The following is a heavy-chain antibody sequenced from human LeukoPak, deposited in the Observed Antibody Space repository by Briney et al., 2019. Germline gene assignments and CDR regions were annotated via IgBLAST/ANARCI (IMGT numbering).Heavy chain of an antibody. CDR3: AFSSSGWDYFDY. CDR1: GGSFSGYY. Sequence: SETLSLTCAVYGGSFSGYYWSWIRQPPGKGLEWIGEINHSGSTNYNPSLKSRVTISVDTSKNQFSPKLSSVTAADTAVYYCAFSSSGWDYFDYWGQGTLVTVSS. D-gene: IGHD6-19*01. V-gene: IGHV4-34*01. J-gene: IGHJ4*02. CDR2: INHSGST.